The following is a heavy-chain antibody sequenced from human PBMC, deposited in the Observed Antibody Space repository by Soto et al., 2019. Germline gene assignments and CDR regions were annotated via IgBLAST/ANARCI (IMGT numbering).Heavy chain of an antibody. CDR2: IYYSGST. V-gene: IGHV4-59*01. CDR1: GGSISSYY. Sequence: QVQLQESGPGLVKPSETLSLTCTVSGGSISSYYWSWIRQPPGKRLEWIGYIYYSGSTNYNPSLMSRVTRSVDTSKNQFSLKLSSVTAADTAVYYCARAWYSWNYVVDYWGQGTLVTVSS. J-gene: IGHJ4*02. CDR3: ARAWYSWNYVVDY. D-gene: IGHD1-7*01.